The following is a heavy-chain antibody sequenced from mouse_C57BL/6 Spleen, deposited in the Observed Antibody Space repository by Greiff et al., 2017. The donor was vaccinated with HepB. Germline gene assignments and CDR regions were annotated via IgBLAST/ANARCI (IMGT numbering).Heavy chain of an antibody. Sequence: VQLVESGAELAKPGASVKLSCKASGYTFTSYWMHWVKQRPGQGLEWIGYINPSSGYTKYNQKFKDKATLTADKSSSTAYMQLSSLTYEDSAVYYCASNYYGSSFDYWGQGTTLTVSS. D-gene: IGHD1-1*01. J-gene: IGHJ2*01. V-gene: IGHV1-7*01. CDR1: GYTFTSYW. CDR3: ASNYYGSSFDY. CDR2: INPSSGYT.